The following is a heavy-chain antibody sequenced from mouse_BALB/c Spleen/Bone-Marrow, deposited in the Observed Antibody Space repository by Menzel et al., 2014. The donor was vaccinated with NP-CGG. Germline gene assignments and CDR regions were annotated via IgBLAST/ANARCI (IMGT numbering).Heavy chain of an antibody. CDR3: TRVLRLLDY. CDR1: GFTFSNYW. J-gene: IGHJ2*02. V-gene: IGHV6-6*02. D-gene: IGHD1-2*01. Sequence: EVKVVESGGGLVQPGGSMKLSCVASGFTFSNYWMNWVRQSPEKGLEWVAEIRLKSNNYATQYAGAGKGRFTISRDDSKNSVYLEMNNLGAEDTGIYYCTRVLRLLDYWGQGPSLTVSS. CDR2: IRLKSNNYAT.